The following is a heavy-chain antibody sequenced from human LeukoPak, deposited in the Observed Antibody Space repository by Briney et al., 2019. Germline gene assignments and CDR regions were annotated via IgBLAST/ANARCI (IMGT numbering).Heavy chain of an antibody. V-gene: IGHV3-21*01. CDR3: ARDEWGDAFDI. CDR2: ISSSSSYI. D-gene: IGHD1-26*01. CDR1: GFTFSSYS. Sequence: KPGGSLRLSCAASGFTFSSYSMNWVRQAPGKGLEWVSSISSSSSYIHSADSVRGRFTISRDNAKNSLFLQMNSLRAEDTAVYYCARDEWGDAFDIWGQDTMVTVFS. J-gene: IGHJ3*02.